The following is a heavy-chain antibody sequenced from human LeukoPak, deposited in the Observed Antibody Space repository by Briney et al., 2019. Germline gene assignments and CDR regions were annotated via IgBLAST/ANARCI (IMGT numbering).Heavy chain of an antibody. CDR2: MSYDGSNQ. Sequence: GGSLRLSCAASGFTFSSYGMHWVRQAPGKGLEWVAVMSYDGSNQYYADSVQGRFTISRDNTKNTLYLQMNSLRAEDTAVYHCAKAPYSSGWAPGYWGQGTLITVSS. D-gene: IGHD6-19*01. J-gene: IGHJ4*02. CDR1: GFTFSSYG. V-gene: IGHV3-30*18. CDR3: AKAPYSSGWAPGY.